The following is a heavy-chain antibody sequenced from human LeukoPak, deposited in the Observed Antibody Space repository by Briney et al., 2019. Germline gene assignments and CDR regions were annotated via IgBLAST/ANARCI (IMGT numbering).Heavy chain of an antibody. CDR1: GRSISSHD. CDR2: MFYSGST. J-gene: IGHJ4*02. Sequence: SEPLSLPCTVSGRSISSHDWRWIRQPPGKGLEWIGYMFYSGSTNYNPSLKSRVTISINTSKNQFSLRLSSVTAADTAVYYCARGSDFGDYWGQGTLVTVSS. V-gene: IGHV4-59*11. CDR3: ARGSDFGDY. D-gene: IGHD4-17*01.